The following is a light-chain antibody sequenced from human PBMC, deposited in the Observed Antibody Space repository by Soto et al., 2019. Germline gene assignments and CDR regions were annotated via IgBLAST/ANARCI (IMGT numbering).Light chain of an antibody. CDR3: QQYSQWQGIT. CDR1: QSVSSN. CDR2: GAS. Sequence: EIVMTQSPATLSVSPGERATLSCRASQSVSSNLAWYQQKPGQAPRLLIYGASNRATGIPARFSESGSVTEITLTSSSRQTKDFAGYDCQQYSQWQGITFGPGTKVDIK. J-gene: IGKJ3*01. V-gene: IGKV3-15*01.